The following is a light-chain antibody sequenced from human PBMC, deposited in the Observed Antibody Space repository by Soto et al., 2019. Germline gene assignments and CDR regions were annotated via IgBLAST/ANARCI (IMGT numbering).Light chain of an antibody. J-gene: IGKJ2*01. CDR2: GAS. V-gene: IGKV3-20*01. CDR3: QQYSTSPPMYT. Sequence: ESVLTQSPGTLSLSPGERATLSCRTSQSISSSYLAWYQQKPGQAPRLLIYGASTRATGIPDRFSGIGSGTEFTLTISRLEPEDFAVYYCQQYSTSPPMYTFGQGTKLEVK. CDR1: QSISSSY.